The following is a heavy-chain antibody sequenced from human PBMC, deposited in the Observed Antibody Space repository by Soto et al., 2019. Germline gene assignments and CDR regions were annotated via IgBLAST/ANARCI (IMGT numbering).Heavy chain of an antibody. CDR2: VWYDGGNE. CDR1: GFTFSSYG. D-gene: IGHD2-2*01. V-gene: IGHV3-33*01. Sequence: QVQLVESGGGVVQPGRSLRLSCVASGFTFSSYGMHWVRQAPGKGLEWVAVVWYDGGNEYYADSVKGRFTISRDNSKNTLYLQMNSLRVEDTAVYYCARGGRDCRSTSCHLGDYWGQGTLVTVSS. J-gene: IGHJ4*02. CDR3: ARGGRDCRSTSCHLGDY.